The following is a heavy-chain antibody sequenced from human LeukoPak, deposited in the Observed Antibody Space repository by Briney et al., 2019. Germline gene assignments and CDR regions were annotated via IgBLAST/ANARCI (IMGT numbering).Heavy chain of an antibody. CDR2: IRTKVNNYAT. D-gene: IGHD2-15*01. J-gene: IGHJ4*02. V-gene: IGHV3-73*01. CDR1: GFTFSGSA. Sequence: GSLRLSCAAPGFTFSGSAMHWVRQASGKGLEWVGRIRTKVNNYATVYAASMKGRFTISRDDSKNTTYLQLNSLETEDTAVYYCTRHQGAGGSGVDYWGQGTLVTVSS. CDR3: TRHQGAGGSGVDY.